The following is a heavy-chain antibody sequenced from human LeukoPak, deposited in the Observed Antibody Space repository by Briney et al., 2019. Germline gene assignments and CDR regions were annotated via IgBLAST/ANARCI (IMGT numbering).Heavy chain of an antibody. CDR1: AFTFSSYA. V-gene: IGHV3-30-3*01. J-gene: IGHJ4*02. Sequence: GGSLRLSCAASAFTFSSYATHWVRQAPGKGLEWVAVISYDGSNKYYADSVKGRFTISRDNSKNTLYLQMNSLRAEDTAVYYCARDRCNGGTCYLSVLDYWGQGTLVTVSS. CDR3: ARDRCNGGTCYLSVLDY. D-gene: IGHD2-15*01. CDR2: ISYDGSNK.